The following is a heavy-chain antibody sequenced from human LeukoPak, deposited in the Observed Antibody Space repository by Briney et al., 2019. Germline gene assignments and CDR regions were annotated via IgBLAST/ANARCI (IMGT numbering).Heavy chain of an antibody. Sequence: PGGSLRLSCAASGFTFDDYAMHWVRQAPGKGLEWVSGISWNSGSIGYADSVKGRFTISRDNAKNSLYLQMNSLRAEDTALYYCAKDSMNPSWGQGTLVTVSS. CDR1: GFTFDDYA. D-gene: IGHD1-14*01. V-gene: IGHV3-9*01. CDR3: AKDSMNPS. CDR2: ISWNSGSI. J-gene: IGHJ5*02.